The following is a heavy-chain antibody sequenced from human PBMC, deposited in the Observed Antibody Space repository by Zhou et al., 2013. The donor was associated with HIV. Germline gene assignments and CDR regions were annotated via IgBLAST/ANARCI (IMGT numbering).Heavy chain of an antibody. CDR1: GDTFSNYN. V-gene: IGHV1-46*01. J-gene: IGHJ3*02. Sequence: QVQLVQSGAEVKKPGSSMKVSCKASGDTFSNYNINWVRHVPGQGLEWMGIINPSGGSTSYAQKFQGRVTMTRDTSTSTVYMELSSLRSEDTAVYYCARDLYLGDTAMVRDHAFDIWGQGTMVTVSS. CDR2: INPSGGST. CDR3: ARDLYLGDTAMVRDHAFDI. D-gene: IGHD5-18*01.